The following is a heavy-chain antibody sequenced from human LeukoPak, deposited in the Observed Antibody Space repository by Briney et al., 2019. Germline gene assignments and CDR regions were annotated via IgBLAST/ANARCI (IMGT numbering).Heavy chain of an antibody. J-gene: IGHJ6*02. CDR2: INPNSGGT. V-gene: IGHV1-2*02. Sequence: ASVKVSCKASGYTFTGYYMHWVRQAPGQGLEWMGWINPNSGGTNYAQKFQGRVTMTRDTSISTAYMELSRLRSDDTAVYYCARGVTMIVVVITTSPYYGMDVWGQGTTVTVSS. CDR3: ARGVTMIVVVITTSPYYGMDV. D-gene: IGHD3-22*01. CDR1: GYTFTGYY.